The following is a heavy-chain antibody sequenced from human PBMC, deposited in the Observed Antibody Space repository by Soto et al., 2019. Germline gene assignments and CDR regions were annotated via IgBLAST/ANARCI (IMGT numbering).Heavy chain of an antibody. CDR2: IYPSDSDT. J-gene: IGHJ4*02. CDR1: GYNFANYW. V-gene: IGHV5-51*01. Sequence: GESLKISCSGSGYNFANYWIGWVRQMPGKGLEWMGIIYPSDSDTRYSPSFEGQVTISADRSISTAYLQWNSLKASDTAMYFCARGDSSDYSTATPADYWGQGTLVTVSS. D-gene: IGHD3-22*01. CDR3: ARGDSSDYSTATPADY.